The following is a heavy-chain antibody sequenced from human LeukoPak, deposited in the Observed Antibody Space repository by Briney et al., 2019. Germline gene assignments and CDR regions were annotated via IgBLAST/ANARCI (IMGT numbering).Heavy chain of an antibody. D-gene: IGHD2-15*01. J-gene: IGHJ5*02. Sequence: SQTLSLTCTVSGGSISSGGYYWSWIRQPPGKGLEWIGYIYHSGSTYYNPSLKSRVTISVDRSKNQFSLKLSSVTAADTAVYYCARSGDIVVVVAATWSVNWFDPWGQGTLVTVSS. CDR2: IYHSGST. CDR3: ARSGDIVVVVAATWSVNWFDP. V-gene: IGHV4-30-2*01. CDR1: GGSISSGGYY.